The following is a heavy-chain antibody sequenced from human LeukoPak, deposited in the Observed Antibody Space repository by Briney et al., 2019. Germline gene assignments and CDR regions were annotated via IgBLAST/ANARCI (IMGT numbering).Heavy chain of an antibody. J-gene: IGHJ4*02. V-gene: IGHV4-39*01. Sequence: SETLSLTCTVSGGSISSSSYYWGWIRQPPGKGLEWIGSIYYSGSTYYNPSLKSRVTISVDTSKNQFSLKLSSVTAADTAVYYCARHTRYCSSTSCYPRFDYWDQGTLVTVSS. D-gene: IGHD2-2*01. CDR2: IYYSGST. CDR3: ARHTRYCSSTSCYPRFDY. CDR1: GGSISSSSYY.